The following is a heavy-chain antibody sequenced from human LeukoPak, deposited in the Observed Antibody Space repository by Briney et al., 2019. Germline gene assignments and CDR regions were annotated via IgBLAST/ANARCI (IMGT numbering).Heavy chain of an antibody. J-gene: IGHJ1*01. Sequence: PSETLSLTCTVSRASMSSFFWSWIRQPPGKGLEWIGHIHYSGTTKYNPSLTRRITLSMDTSKSQVSLRLTSVTAADTAMYYCAASGNSWWEGVFHDWGQGTLVSVSS. D-gene: IGHD2-8*02. CDR3: AASGNSWWEGVFHD. CDR1: RASMSSFF. V-gene: IGHV4-59*03. CDR2: IHYSGTT.